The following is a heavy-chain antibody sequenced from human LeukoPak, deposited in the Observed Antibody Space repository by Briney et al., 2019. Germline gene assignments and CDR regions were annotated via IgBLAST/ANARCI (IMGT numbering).Heavy chain of an antibody. CDR3: AKVRGSSSWPHYFDY. CDR1: GFTFSSYA. J-gene: IGHJ4*02. Sequence: GGSLTLSCAASGFTFSSYAMSSVRQAPWKGLDWVSASSGSGGSTYYADSVNGRFTISRDNSKNTLYLQMNSLRAEDTAVYYCAKVRGSSSWPHYFDYWGQGTLVTVSS. CDR2: SSGSGGST. D-gene: IGHD6-13*01. V-gene: IGHV3-23*01.